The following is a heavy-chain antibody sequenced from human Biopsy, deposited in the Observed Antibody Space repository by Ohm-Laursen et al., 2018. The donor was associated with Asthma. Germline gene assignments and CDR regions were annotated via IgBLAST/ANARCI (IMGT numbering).Heavy chain of an antibody. V-gene: IGHV3-21*01. J-gene: IGHJ4*02. Sequence: GSLRLSCSAPGFAFRDFNINWVRQAPGKGLQWIASINSAGSYIYYADSVKGRFTISRDNAKNSLFLQMNNLRAEDTAVYFCAKEVFPGWELRRGPDSWGQGTLVTVSS. CDR1: GFAFRDFN. CDR2: INSAGSYI. D-gene: IGHD1-26*01. CDR3: AKEVFPGWELRRGPDS.